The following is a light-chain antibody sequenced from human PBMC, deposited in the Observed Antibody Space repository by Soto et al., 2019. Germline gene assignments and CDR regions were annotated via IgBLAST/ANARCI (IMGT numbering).Light chain of an antibody. CDR1: QSVSSNY. Sequence: RADLSFGPIQSVSSNYLAWYQQKPGQAPRLLIYGASSRATGIPDRFSGSGSETAFTLTLRCLQPEEFAVHYCRSYASSLLINCANGTRLEIK. J-gene: IGKJ5*01. CDR3: RSYASSLLIN. CDR2: GAS. V-gene: IGKV3-20*01.